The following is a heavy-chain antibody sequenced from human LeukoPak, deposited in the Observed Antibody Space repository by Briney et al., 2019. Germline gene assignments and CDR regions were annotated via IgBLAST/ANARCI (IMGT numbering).Heavy chain of an antibody. CDR2: INPNSGGT. J-gene: IGHJ4*02. Sequence: GASVRASCKASGHTFTGYYMHWVRQAPGQRLEWMGWINPNSGGTNYAQKFHGRVTMTRDTSISTAYMELSRLRSDATAVYYCARGRRWFGESEGRPYYFDYWGQGTLVTVSS. V-gene: IGHV1-2*02. CDR3: ARGRRWFGESEGRPYYFDY. D-gene: IGHD3-10*01. CDR1: GHTFTGYY.